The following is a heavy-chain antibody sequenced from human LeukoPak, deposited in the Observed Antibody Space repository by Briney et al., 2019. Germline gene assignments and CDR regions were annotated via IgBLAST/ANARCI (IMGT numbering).Heavy chain of an antibody. V-gene: IGHV3-11*04. D-gene: IGHD3-10*01. Sequence: SGGSLRLSCAASGFTFSDYYMSWIRQAPGKGLEWVSYISSSGSPIFYADSVKGRFTISRDNAKNSLYLQMNSLRVEDTAVYYCARDVGIPYGSGFDYWGQGTLVTVPS. CDR1: GFTFSDYY. J-gene: IGHJ4*02. CDR2: ISSSGSPI. CDR3: ARDVGIPYGSGFDY.